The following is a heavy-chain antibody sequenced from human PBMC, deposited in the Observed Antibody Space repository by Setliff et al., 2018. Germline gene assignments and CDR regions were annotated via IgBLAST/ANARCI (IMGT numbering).Heavy chain of an antibody. D-gene: IGHD3-16*02. V-gene: IGHV4-30-4*08. CDR3: ARLHYDYVWGSYRTSDYYYYYYMDV. J-gene: IGHJ6*03. CDR2: IYHSGSA. CDR1: GDSISSGDYF. Sequence: SETLSLTCTVSGDSISSGDYFWSWIRQPPGKGLEWIAYIYHSGSAYYNPSLKSRVTMSVDTSTNKFSLKLSSVTAADTAVYYCARLHYDYVWGSYRTSDYYYYYYMDVWGKGTTVTVSS.